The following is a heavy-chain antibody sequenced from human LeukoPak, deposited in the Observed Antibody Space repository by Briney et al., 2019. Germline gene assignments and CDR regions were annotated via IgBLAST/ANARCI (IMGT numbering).Heavy chain of an antibody. CDR2: INSDGSIS. CDR1: GFTFSTYW. V-gene: IGHV3-74*01. Sequence: GGSLRLSCAASGFTFSTYWMHWARHAPGKGLVWVSRINSDGSISAYGDSVKGRFTISRDNAKNTLYLQMNSLRAEDTAVYYCARSRDGYNRYYYGMDVWGQGTTVTVSS. J-gene: IGHJ6*02. CDR3: ARSRDGYNRYYYGMDV. D-gene: IGHD5-24*01.